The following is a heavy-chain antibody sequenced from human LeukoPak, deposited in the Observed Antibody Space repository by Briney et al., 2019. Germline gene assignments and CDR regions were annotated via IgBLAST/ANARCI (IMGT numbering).Heavy chain of an antibody. D-gene: IGHD2-21*02. J-gene: IGHJ3*02. CDR1: GFTFSNAW. Sequence: GGALRLSCAASGFTFSNAWMSWLRQAPGKGLEGVGRIKRKTDGGTTDYYAPVKGRFIISRDDSTNTLYLQMNSLKTEDTAVYYCTTLIVVVTADAFDIWGQGTMVTVSS. V-gene: IGHV3-15*01. CDR2: IKRKTDGGTT. CDR3: TTLIVVVTADAFDI.